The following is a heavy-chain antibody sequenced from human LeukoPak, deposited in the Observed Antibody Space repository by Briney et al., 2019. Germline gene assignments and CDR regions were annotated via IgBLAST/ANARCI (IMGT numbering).Heavy chain of an antibody. CDR2: INQDGIEK. Sequence: TGGSLRLSCAASGFTFTTYWMSWVRQAPGKGPEWVANINQDGIEKYYVASVRGRLTISRDNAKNSIYVQMNSLRAEDAAVYYCARGFDGYYGFDLWGQGTMVTVSS. J-gene: IGHJ3*01. CDR1: GFTFTTYW. V-gene: IGHV3-7*05. CDR3: ARGFDGYYGFDL. D-gene: IGHD5-24*01.